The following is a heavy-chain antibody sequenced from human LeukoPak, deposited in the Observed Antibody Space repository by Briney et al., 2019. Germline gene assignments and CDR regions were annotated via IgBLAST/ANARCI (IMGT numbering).Heavy chain of an antibody. D-gene: IGHD3-3*01. J-gene: IGHJ4*02. CDR2: IYTSGST. V-gene: IGHV4-61*02. CDR1: GGSISSGSHY. Sequence: SETLSLTCTVSGGSISSGSHYWSWIRQPAGKGLEWIGRIYTSGSTYYNPSLKSRVTISVDTSKNQFSLKLSSVTAADTAVYYCARDSTWRSLDYWGQGTLVTVSS. CDR3: ARDSTWRSLDY.